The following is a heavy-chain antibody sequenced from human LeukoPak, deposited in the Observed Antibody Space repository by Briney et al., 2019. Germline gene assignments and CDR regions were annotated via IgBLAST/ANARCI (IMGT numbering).Heavy chain of an antibody. CDR3: ARSSSSRGVPFDY. Sequence: SETLSLTCTVSGGSISSGGYYWSWIRQPPGKGLEWIGYIYYSGSTNYNPSLKSRVTISVDTSKNQFSLKLSSVTAADTAVYYCARSSSSRGVPFDYWGQGTLVTVSS. D-gene: IGHD3-10*01. J-gene: IGHJ4*02. CDR2: IYYSGST. CDR1: GGSISSGGYY. V-gene: IGHV4-61*08.